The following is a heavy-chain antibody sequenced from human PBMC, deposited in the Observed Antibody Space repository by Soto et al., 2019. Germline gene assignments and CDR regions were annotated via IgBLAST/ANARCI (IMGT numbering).Heavy chain of an antibody. D-gene: IGHD1-1*01. CDR2: INSGGGNT. CDR1: GFTFSSYA. Sequence: EVQLLESGGGLVQPGGSLRLSCAASGFTFSSYAMSWVRQAPGKGLEWVSGINSGGGNTYYADSVRGRFTISRDNSKNTVDLQMNSLRAEDTALYYCAHGGTPLAGPMWGFDFWGQGTLVTVSS. V-gene: IGHV3-23*01. J-gene: IGHJ4*02. CDR3: AHGGTPLAGPMWGFDF.